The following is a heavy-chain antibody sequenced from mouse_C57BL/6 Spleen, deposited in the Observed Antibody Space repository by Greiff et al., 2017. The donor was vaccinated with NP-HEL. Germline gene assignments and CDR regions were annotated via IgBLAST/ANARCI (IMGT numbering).Heavy chain of an antibody. Sequence: EVQLQQSGPELVKPGASVKIPCKASGYTFTDYNMDWVKQSHGKSLEWIGDINPNNGGTIYNQKFKGKATLTVDKSSSTAYMELRSLTSEDTAVYYCARCNYDGYYGFYFDYWGQGTTLTVSS. V-gene: IGHV1-18*01. CDR1: GYTFTDYN. D-gene: IGHD2-3*01. CDR2: INPNNGGT. CDR3: ARCNYDGYYGFYFDY. J-gene: IGHJ2*01.